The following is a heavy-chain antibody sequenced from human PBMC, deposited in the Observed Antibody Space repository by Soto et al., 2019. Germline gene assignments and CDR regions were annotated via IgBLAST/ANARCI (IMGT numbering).Heavy chain of an antibody. Sequence: EVQLLESGGGLVQPGGSLRLSCAASGFTFNNYAMTWVRQAPGKGLEWVSAISGGGDTTSYADSVKGRFTVSRDGSKNTLCLRMSSRRAEDTALYSCARGRGGSGSLTPRVDFWGQGTLVTVSS. CDR2: ISGGGDTT. CDR1: GFTFNNYA. J-gene: IGHJ4*02. D-gene: IGHD3-10*01. CDR3: ARGRGGSGSLTPRVDF. V-gene: IGHV3-23*01.